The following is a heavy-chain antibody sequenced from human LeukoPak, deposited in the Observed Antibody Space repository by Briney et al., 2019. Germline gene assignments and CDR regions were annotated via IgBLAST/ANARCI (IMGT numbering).Heavy chain of an antibody. V-gene: IGHV3-74*01. CDR3: ARGMILGAYWYFDL. Sequence: GGSLRLSCAASGFTFTSHWMHWVRQTPGKGLVWVSHVNNDGSGTSYVDSVKGRFIISRDNAKNTVFLQMDSLRVEDTAVYYCARGMILGAYWYFDLWGRGTLLTVSS. J-gene: IGHJ2*01. CDR1: GFTFTSHW. D-gene: IGHD3/OR15-3a*01. CDR2: VNNDGSGT.